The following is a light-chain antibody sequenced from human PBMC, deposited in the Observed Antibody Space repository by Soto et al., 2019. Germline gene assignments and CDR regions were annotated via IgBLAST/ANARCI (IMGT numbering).Light chain of an antibody. J-gene: IGKJ4*01. CDR1: QSVSSSY. V-gene: IGKV3-20*01. Sequence: EIVLTQSPGTLSLSPGERATLSCRASQSVSSSYLAWYQQKPGQAPRLLIYGASIRATGIPDRFSGSGSGTDFTLXXSRLEPEDFAVYYCQQYDSSPLTFGGGTKVEIK. CDR3: QQYDSSPLT. CDR2: GAS.